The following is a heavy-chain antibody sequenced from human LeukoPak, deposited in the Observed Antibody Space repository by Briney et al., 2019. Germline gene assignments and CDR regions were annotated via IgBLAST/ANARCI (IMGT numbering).Heavy chain of an antibody. CDR2: IYYSGST. Sequence: SETLSLTCTVSGGSISSYYWSWIRQPPGKGLEWIGYIYYSGSTNYNPSLKSRVTISVDTSRNQFSLKLSSVTAADTAVYYCARGKWFGELLFPFDYWGQGTLVTVSS. CDR1: GGSISSYY. D-gene: IGHD3-10*01. CDR3: ARGKWFGELLFPFDY. V-gene: IGHV4-59*01. J-gene: IGHJ4*02.